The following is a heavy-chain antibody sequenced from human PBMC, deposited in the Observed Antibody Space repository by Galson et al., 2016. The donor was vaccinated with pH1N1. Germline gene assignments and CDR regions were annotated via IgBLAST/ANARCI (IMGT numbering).Heavy chain of an antibody. Sequence: SVKVSCKASGYTLTSYDFNWVRQATGQGLEWMGWMNPNNGNADYAPKFQGRVTLTRNASINTAYMELSSLTSEDTAVYYCARGPVYWYFDLWGRGTPVIVSS. CDR2: MNPNNGNA. CDR1: GYTLTSYD. V-gene: IGHV1-8*01. J-gene: IGHJ2*01. CDR3: ARGPVYWYFDL.